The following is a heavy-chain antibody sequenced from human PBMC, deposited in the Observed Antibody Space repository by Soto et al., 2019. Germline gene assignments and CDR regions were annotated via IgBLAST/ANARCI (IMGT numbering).Heavy chain of an antibody. Sequence: SGTLSLTCTVSGGSISNYYWSWIRHPPGKKLEWIGYIYYSGSTNYNPSLKGRVTISVDTSKNQFSLKLYSVTTADTAMYYCARLPWADYGGIFDPWGQGTLVTVSS. CDR2: IYYSGST. D-gene: IGHD4-17*01. V-gene: IGHV4-59*01. CDR3: ARLPWADYGGIFDP. J-gene: IGHJ5*02. CDR1: GGSISNYY.